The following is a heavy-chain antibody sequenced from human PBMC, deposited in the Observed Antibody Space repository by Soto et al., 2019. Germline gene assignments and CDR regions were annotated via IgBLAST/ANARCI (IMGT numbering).Heavy chain of an antibody. Sequence: SETLSLTCAVSGGSISSGGYSWSWIRQPPGKGLEWIGYIYYSGSTYDNPSLKSRVTISVDMSKNQFSLKLSSVTAADTAVYYCARHDVSYHGPGWFDPWGQGTLVTVSS. CDR3: ARHDVSYHGPGWFDP. CDR2: IYYSGST. CDR1: GGSISSGGYS. J-gene: IGHJ5*02. D-gene: IGHD1-26*01. V-gene: IGHV4-30-2*03.